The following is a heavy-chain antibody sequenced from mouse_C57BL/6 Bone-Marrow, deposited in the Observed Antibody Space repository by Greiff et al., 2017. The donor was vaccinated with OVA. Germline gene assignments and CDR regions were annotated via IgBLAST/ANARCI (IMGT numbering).Heavy chain of an antibody. V-gene: IGHV5-6*02. CDR2: ISSGGSYT. D-gene: IGHD4-1*02. CDR1: GFTFSSYG. CDR3: ARQSTPVRFDV. Sequence: DVKLVESGGDLVKPGGSLKLSCAASGFTFSSYGMSWVRQTPDKRLEWVATISSGGSYTYYPDSVKGRFTISRDNAKNTLYLQMSSLKSEDTAMYYCARQSTPVRFDVWGTGTTVTVSS. J-gene: IGHJ1*03.